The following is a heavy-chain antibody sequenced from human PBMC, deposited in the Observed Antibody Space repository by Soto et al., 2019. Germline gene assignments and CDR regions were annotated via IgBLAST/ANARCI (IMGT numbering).Heavy chain of an antibody. CDR2: ISFDGTNK. CDR3: AKDVGVGEVWVHRFDL. CDR1: GFTFSSYG. D-gene: IGHD3-10*01. Sequence: QVQLVESGGGVVQPGRSLRLSCAASGFTFSSYGMHWVRQAPGKGLEWVAVISFDGTNKYSADSVRGRFTISRDNSKNTQYLQMNSQRDEDTAGYYCAKDVGVGEVWVHRFDLWGQGTLVTVSS. J-gene: IGHJ5*02. V-gene: IGHV3-30*18.